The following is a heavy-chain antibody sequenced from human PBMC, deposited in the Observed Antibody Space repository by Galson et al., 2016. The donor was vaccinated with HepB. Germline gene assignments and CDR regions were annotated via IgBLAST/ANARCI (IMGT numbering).Heavy chain of an antibody. CDR1: GGSISSTNW. V-gene: IGHV4-4*02. CDR2: ILHSGST. D-gene: IGHD3-22*01. CDR3: ARSGTYYIFDF. Sequence: ETLSLTCAVSGGSISSTNWWNWVRQPTGKGLEWIGEILHSGSTNFNPSLKSRVTMSVDTSKNQFSLKLSSMTAAASAVYYCARSGTYYIFDFWGQGTLVTVSS. J-gene: IGHJ4*02.